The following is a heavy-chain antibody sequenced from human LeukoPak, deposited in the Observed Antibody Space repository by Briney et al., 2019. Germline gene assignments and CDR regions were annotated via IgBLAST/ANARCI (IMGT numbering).Heavy chain of an antibody. CDR1: GFTFSSYG. D-gene: IGHD1-26*01. V-gene: IGHV3-30*02. J-gene: IGHJ5*02. Sequence: PGGSLRLSCAASGFTFSSYGMYWVRQAPGKGLEWVAFTRYDGSNKYYADSVKGRFTISRDNSKNALYLKMNSLRAEDTAVYYCARDLGGGSYQLPFRFDPWGQGTLVTVSS. CDR2: TRYDGSNK. CDR3: ARDLGGGSYQLPFRFDP.